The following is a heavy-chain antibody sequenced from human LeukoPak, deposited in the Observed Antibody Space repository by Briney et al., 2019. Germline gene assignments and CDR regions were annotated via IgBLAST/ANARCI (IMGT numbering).Heavy chain of an antibody. J-gene: IGHJ4*02. V-gene: IGHV1-8*01. Sequence: GASVKVSCKASGYTFTSYDINWVRQATGQGLEWMGWMNPNSGNTGYAQKFQGRVTMTRNTSISTAYMELSRLRSEDTAVYYCATASYSSGWPTRLYYFDYWGQGTLVTVSS. CDR2: MNPNSGNT. CDR3: ATASYSSGWPTRLYYFDY. D-gene: IGHD6-19*01. CDR1: GYTFTSYD.